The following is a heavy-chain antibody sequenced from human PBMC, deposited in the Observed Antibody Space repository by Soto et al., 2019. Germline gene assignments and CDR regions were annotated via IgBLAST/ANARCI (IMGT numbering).Heavy chain of an antibody. CDR2: IYYSGST. Sequence: QLQLQESGPGLVKPSETLSLTCTVSGGSISSSNYYWGWIRQPPGKGLEWIGRIYYSGSTYYNPSLKSRVTRSVDTSKNQFSLKLSSVTAADTAVYYCATQEVGGSYVYTFDPWGQGTLVTVSS. V-gene: IGHV4-39*01. J-gene: IGHJ5*02. CDR1: GGSISSSNYY. CDR3: ATQEVGGSYVYTFDP. D-gene: IGHD1-26*01.